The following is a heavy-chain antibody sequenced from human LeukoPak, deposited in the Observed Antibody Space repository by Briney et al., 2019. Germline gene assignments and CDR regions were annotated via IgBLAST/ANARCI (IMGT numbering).Heavy chain of an antibody. CDR2: IYHSGST. CDR1: GYSISSGYY. J-gene: IGHJ5*02. D-gene: IGHD3-3*01. Sequence: PSETLSLTCSVSGYSISSGYYWGWIRQLPGKGLEWIGSIYHSGSTYYNTSLKSRVTISVDTSKNQFSLKLNSVTAADTAVYYCATGWSGYYWTTWGQGTLVAVSS. V-gene: IGHV4-38-2*02. CDR3: ATGWSGYYWTT.